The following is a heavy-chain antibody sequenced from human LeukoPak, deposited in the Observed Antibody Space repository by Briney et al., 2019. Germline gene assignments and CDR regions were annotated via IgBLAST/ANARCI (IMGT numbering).Heavy chain of an antibody. Sequence: SETLSLTCTVSGGSISSYYWSWIRQPPGKGLEWIGYIHYSGGITYYNPSLKSRVTISVDTSKNQFSLKLSSVTAADTAVYYCARLARDWFDPWGQGTLVTVSS. J-gene: IGHJ5*02. CDR2: IHYSGGIT. CDR1: GGSISSYY. V-gene: IGHV4-59*08. CDR3: ARLARDWFDP.